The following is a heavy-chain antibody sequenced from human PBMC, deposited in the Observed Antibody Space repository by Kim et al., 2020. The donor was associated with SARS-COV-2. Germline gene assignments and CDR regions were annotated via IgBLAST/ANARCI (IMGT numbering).Heavy chain of an antibody. V-gene: IGHV4-34*01. CDR3: ARARKAAAGYYYYYGMDV. J-gene: IGHJ6*02. CDR1: GGSFSGYY. Sequence: SETLSLTCAVYGGSFSGYYWSWIRQPPGKGLEWTGEINHSVSTNYNPSLKSRVTISVDTSKNQFSLKLSSVTAADTAVYYCARARKAAAGYYYYYGMDVWGQGTTVTVSS. D-gene: IGHD6-13*01. CDR2: INHSVST.